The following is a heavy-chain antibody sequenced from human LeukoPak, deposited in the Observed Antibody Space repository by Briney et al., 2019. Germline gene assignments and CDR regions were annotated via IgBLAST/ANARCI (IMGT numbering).Heavy chain of an antibody. CDR3: TADRMVRGTYYYYYYGMDV. D-gene: IGHD3-10*01. CDR2: IKSTSDGGTT. J-gene: IGHJ6*02. CDR1: GFTFSNAW. V-gene: IGHV3-15*01. Sequence: GGSLRLSCAASGFTFSNAWMTWVRQAPGKGLEWVGRIKSTSDGGTTDYAAPLKGRFTISRDDSKNTLWLQMNSLETEDTAVYYCTADRMVRGTYYYYYYGMDVWGQGTTVTVSS.